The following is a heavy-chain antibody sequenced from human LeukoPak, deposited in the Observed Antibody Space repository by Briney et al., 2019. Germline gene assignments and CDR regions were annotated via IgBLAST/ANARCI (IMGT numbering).Heavy chain of an antibody. CDR2: IYSTGNT. Sequence: ASETLSLTCAVSGGPINTYYWSWIRQPPGKGLEWVGYIYSTGNTNYNPSLKGRVTISLDTSKNQFSLNLSSVTAADTAVYYCAKHDTVFGAAHFYMDVWGKGTTVTVSS. CDR1: GGPINTYY. CDR3: AKHDTVFGAAHFYMDV. V-gene: IGHV4-4*09. J-gene: IGHJ6*03. D-gene: IGHD3-3*01.